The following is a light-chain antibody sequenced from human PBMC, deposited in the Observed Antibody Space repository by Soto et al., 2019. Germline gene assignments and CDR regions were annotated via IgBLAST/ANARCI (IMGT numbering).Light chain of an antibody. Sequence: MTQSPATLSVSPGERATLSCRASQSIGTWLAWYQQKPGKAPKLLIFDASTLESGVPSRFSGSGSGTDFTLTISSLQPDDFATYYCQQYSDSSGAFGQGTKVDIK. CDR2: DAS. CDR1: QSIGTW. J-gene: IGKJ1*01. CDR3: QQYSDSSGA. V-gene: IGKV1-5*01.